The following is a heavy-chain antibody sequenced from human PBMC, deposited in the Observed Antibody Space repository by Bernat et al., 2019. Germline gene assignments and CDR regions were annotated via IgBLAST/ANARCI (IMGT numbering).Heavy chain of an antibody. J-gene: IGHJ4*02. CDR3: ARGGGSAEYYFDY. Sequence: QQPQVPGSGLVKPSQTLSLTCAVSGGSISSGGYSWSWIRQPPGKGLEWIGYIYHSGSTYYNPSLKSRVTISVDRSKNQFSLKLSSVTAADTAVYYCARGGGSAEYYFDYWGQGTLVTVSS. CDR1: GGSISSGGYS. V-gene: IGHV4-30-2*01. CDR2: IYHSGST. D-gene: IGHD3-10*01.